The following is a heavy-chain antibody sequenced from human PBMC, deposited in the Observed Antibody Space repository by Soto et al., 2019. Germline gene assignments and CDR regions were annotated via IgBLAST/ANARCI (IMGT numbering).Heavy chain of an antibody. Sequence: TLSLTCTVSGGSISSGGYYWSWIRQHPGKGLEWIGYIYYSGSTYYNPSLKSRVTISVDTSKNQFSLKLSSVTAADTAVYYCAREGDYDFWSGYNWFDPWGQGTLVTVSS. CDR2: IYYSGST. D-gene: IGHD3-3*01. J-gene: IGHJ5*02. V-gene: IGHV4-31*03. CDR1: GGSISSGGYY. CDR3: AREGDYDFWSGYNWFDP.